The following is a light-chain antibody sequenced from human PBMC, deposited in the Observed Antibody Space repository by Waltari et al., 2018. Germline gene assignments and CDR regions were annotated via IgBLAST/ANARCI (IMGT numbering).Light chain of an antibody. CDR2: GAS. V-gene: IGKV1-5*03. CDR3: QQYKSYKT. Sequence: DIQMTQSPPPLSASVGDTVIISCRARLSITTSLAWYQQKPGKAPDVLIYGASNLESGVPSRFSGSGSGTEFTLTISSLQPDDFATYYCQQYKSYKTFGQGTRVEIK. J-gene: IGKJ1*01. CDR1: LSITTS.